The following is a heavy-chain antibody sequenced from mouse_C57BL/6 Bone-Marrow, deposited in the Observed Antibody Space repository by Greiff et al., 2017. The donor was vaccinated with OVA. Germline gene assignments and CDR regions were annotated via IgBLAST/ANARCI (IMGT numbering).Heavy chain of an antibody. CDR3: ARRGAQATFAY. J-gene: IGHJ3*01. CDR1: GYTFTDYY. V-gene: IGHV1-76*01. Sequence: QVQLQQSGAELVRPGASVKLSCKASGYTFTDYYINWVKQRPGQGLEWIARIYPGSGNTYYNEKFKGKATLTAEKSSSTAYMQLSSLTSEDSAVYFCARRGAQATFAYWGQGTLVTVSA. D-gene: IGHD3-2*02. CDR2: IYPGSGNT.